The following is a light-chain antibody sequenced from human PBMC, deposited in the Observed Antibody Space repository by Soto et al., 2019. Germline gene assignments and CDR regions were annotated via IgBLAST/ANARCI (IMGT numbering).Light chain of an antibody. CDR1: SSDVGGYHY. V-gene: IGLV2-14*01. CDR3: SSYTSSSLYV. Sequence: QSALTQPASVSGSPGQSITISCTGTSSDVGGYHYVSWYQQHPGKAPKLMIYDVSNRPSGVSNRFSGSKSGNTASLTISGLQAEDEADYYCSSYTSSSLYVFGTGTKVTVL. J-gene: IGLJ1*01. CDR2: DVS.